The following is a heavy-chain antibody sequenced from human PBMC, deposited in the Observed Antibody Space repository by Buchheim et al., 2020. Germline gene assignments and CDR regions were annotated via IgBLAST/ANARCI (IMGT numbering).Heavy chain of an antibody. CDR1: GGSFSGYY. D-gene: IGHD2-8*01. J-gene: IGHJ6*03. V-gene: IGHV4-34*01. CDR3: ARGSGRWLSLMDGGRYYYYYMDV. CDR2: INHSGST. Sequence: QVQLQQWGAGLLKPSETLSLTCAVYGGSFSGYYWSWIRQPPGKGLEWIGEINHSGSTNYNPSLKSRVTISVDTSKNQFSLKLSSVTAADTAVYYCARGSGRWLSLMDGGRYYYYYMDVWGKGTT.